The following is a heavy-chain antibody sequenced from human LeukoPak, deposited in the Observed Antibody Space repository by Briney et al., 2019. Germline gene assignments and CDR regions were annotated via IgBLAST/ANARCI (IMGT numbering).Heavy chain of an antibody. CDR1: GYTFTIYG. J-gene: IGHJ5*02. D-gene: IGHD3-3*01. CDR2: ISAYNGNT. Sequence: ASVNVSCTASGYTFTIYGISWVRQAPGQGLEWMGWISAYNGNTNYAQKLQGRVTMTTDTSTSTAYMELRSLRSDDTAVYYCARVRTIFGVVRYGKANWFDPWGQGTLVTVSS. CDR3: ARVRTIFGVVRYGKANWFDP. V-gene: IGHV1-18*01.